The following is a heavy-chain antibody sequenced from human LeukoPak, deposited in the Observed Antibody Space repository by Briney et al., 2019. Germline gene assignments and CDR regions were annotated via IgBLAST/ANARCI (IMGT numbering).Heavy chain of an antibody. CDR3: ARLSWDAFDI. CDR2: ISSGSSYI. V-gene: IGHV3-21*01. CDR1: GFIFSSYS. Sequence: GGSLRLSCAASGFIFSSYSMTWVRQAPGKGLEWVSSISSGSSYIYYADSVKGRFIISRDNAKNSLYLQMNSLRAEDTAVYYCARLSWDAFDIWGQGTVVTVSS. D-gene: IGHD2/OR15-2a*01. J-gene: IGHJ3*02.